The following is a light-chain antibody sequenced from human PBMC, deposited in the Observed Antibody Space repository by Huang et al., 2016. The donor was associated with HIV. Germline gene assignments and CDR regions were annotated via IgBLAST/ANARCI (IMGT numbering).Light chain of an antibody. V-gene: IGKV2-28*01. Sequence: DIVMTQSPLSLPVTPGEPASISCRSSQSLLQSNGYISLDWYLTKPGQSPPLLIYLSSNRASGVPDRFIGSGSGTDFTLKISRVEAEDVGVYYCLQTLQTPWTFGQGTKVEIK. CDR3: LQTLQTPWT. CDR1: QSLLQSNGYIS. CDR2: LSS. J-gene: IGKJ1*01.